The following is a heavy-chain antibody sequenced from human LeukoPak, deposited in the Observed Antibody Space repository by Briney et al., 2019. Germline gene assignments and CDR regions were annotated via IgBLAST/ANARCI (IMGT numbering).Heavy chain of an antibody. J-gene: IGHJ3*02. CDR3: VRDHHRRHYDSQARDTFDI. CDR2: ITSSSSYI. D-gene: IGHD3-22*01. Sequence: PGGSLRLSCAASGFTFSTYSMTWVRQAPDKGLEWVSSITSSSSYIYYADSVKGRFTISRDNAKNSLYLQMNSLRAEDTAVYYCVRDHHRRHYDSQARDTFDIWGQGTMVTVSS. V-gene: IGHV3-21*01. CDR1: GFTFSTYS.